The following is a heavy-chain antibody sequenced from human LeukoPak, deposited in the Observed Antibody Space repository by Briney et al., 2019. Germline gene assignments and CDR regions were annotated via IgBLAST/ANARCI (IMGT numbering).Heavy chain of an antibody. Sequence: SQTLSLTCTVSGVSISSGGYAWNWIRQPPGKGLEWIGHIHHSGRTYYVLSLKSRVTISVDKSKNQFSLKLRSVTAADTAVYYCARGKDYGLDYWGQGIPVTVSS. CDR3: ARGKDYGLDY. D-gene: IGHD4-17*01. CDR2: IHHSGRT. J-gene: IGHJ4*02. CDR1: GVSISSGGYA. V-gene: IGHV4-30-2*01.